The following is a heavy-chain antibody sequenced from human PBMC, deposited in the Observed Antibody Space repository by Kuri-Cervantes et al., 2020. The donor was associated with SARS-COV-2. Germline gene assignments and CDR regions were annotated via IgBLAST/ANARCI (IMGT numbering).Heavy chain of an antibody. V-gene: IGHV3-64D*06. D-gene: IGHD1-1*01. CDR3: VTRGGSEAFDV. J-gene: IGHJ3*01. CDR2: ISSNGETT. CDR1: GFTFNAYS. Sequence: GESLKISCSASGFTFNAYSMHWVRQAPGKGLEYVSAISSNGETTYYADSVKGRFIIPRDNSKNTLFLQMSGLRAEDTAVYFCVTRGGSEAFDVWGQGTMVTVSS.